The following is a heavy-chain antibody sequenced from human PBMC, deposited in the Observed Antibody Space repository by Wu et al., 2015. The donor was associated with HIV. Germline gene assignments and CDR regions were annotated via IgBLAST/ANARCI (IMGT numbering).Heavy chain of an antibody. D-gene: IGHD6-13*01. J-gene: IGHJ3*02. Sequence: QVQLVQSGAEVKKPGSSVKVSCKASGGTFSSYAISWVRQAPGQGLEWMGGIIPIFGTANYAQKFQGRVTITTDESTSTAYMELSSLRSEDTAVYYCAREGSSWDGDAFDIWGQRGQWSPSLQ. CDR2: IIPIFGTA. CDR1: GGTFSSYA. V-gene: IGHV1-69*05. CDR3: AREGSSWDGDAFDI.